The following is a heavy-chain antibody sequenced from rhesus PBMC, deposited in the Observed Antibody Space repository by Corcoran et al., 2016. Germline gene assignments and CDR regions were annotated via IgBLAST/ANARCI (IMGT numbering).Heavy chain of an antibody. Sequence: QVTLKESGPALVKPTQTLTLTCTFSGFSVSTTGTGVGWIRQPPGRALEWLATIYWTDSKYYSTALRSRLTMSQDTSKNQVVLTMTNMDPVDTATYYCARPHGRGGVDNWGQGVLVTVSS. J-gene: IGHJ4*01. CDR3: ARPHGRGGVDN. V-gene: IGHV2-95*01. D-gene: IGHD1-44*02. CDR1: GFSVSTTGTG. CDR2: IYWTDSK.